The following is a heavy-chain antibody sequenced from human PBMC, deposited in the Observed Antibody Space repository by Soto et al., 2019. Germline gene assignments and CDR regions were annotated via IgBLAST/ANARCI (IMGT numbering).Heavy chain of an antibody. CDR3: ARRTTLHYDFWSGYYPAYYGMDV. CDR2: IYYSGST. V-gene: IGHV4-39*01. Sequence: SETLSLTCTVSGGSISSSSYYWGWIRQPPGKGLEWIGSIYYSGSTYYNPSLKSRVTISVDTSKNQFSLKLSSVTAADTAVYYCARRTTLHYDFWSGYYPAYYGMDVWGQGTTVTVSS. CDR1: GGSISSSSYY. J-gene: IGHJ6*02. D-gene: IGHD3-3*01.